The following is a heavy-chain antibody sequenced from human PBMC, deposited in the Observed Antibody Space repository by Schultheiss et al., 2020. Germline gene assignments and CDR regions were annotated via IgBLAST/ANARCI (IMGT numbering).Heavy chain of an antibody. V-gene: IGHV4-61*08. CDR3: ARGRGGYCSGGSCYVDY. CDR2: IYYSGST. J-gene: IGHJ4*02. Sequence: SQTLSLTCTVSGGSVSSVGYYWSWIRQPPGKGLEWIGYIYYSGSTNYNPSLKSRVTISVDTSKNQFSLKLSSVTAADTAVYYCARGRGGYCSGGSCYVDYWGQGTLVTAPQ. CDR1: GGSVSSVGYY. D-gene: IGHD2-15*01.